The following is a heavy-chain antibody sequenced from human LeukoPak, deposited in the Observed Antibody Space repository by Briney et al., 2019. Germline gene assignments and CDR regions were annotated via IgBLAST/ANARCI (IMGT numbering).Heavy chain of an antibody. CDR1: GYSISSGYC. CDR2: ICHGEST. D-gene: IGHD5-24*01. J-gene: IGHJ4*02. V-gene: IGHV4-38-2*02. Sequence: SETLSLTCTVFGYSISSGYCWGWIRQPPGKGLEWIGNICHGESTYYNPSLYNPSLKSRVTISVDTSKNQFSLKLSSVTAADTAVYYCARVDGDGYNPFFDYWGQGTLVTVSS. CDR3: ARVDGDGYNPFFDY.